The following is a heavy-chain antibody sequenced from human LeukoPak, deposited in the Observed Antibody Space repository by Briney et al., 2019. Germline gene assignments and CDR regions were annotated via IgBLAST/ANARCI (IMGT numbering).Heavy chain of an antibody. CDR1: GFTFSSYS. V-gene: IGHV3-21*01. J-gene: IGHJ4*02. CDR2: ISSSSSYI. CDR3: ARLGLTDYFDY. Sequence: GGSLRLSCAASGFTFSSYSMNWVRQAPGKGLEWVSSISSSSSYIYYADSVKGRFTISRYNAKNSLYLQMNSLRAEDTAVYYCARLGLTDYFDYWGQGTLVTVSS.